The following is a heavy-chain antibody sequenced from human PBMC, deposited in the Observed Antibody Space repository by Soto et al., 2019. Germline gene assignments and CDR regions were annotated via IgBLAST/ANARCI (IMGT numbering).Heavy chain of an antibody. CDR3: ARESGGATATLDYYYFYMDV. CDR2: INPNSGVT. Sequence: ASVKVSCKSSGDSFNDYYIHWVRQAPGQGLEWMGWINPNSGVTKYAQKFQGWVSMTRDTSIRTVYMQLSRLRSDDTAVYYCARESGGATATLDYYYFYMDVWDTGTTVTVSS. CDR1: GDSFNDYY. V-gene: IGHV1-2*04. D-gene: IGHD5-12*01. J-gene: IGHJ6*03.